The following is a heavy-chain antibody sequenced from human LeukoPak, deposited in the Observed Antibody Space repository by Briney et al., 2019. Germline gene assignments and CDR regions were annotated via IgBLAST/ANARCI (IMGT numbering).Heavy chain of an antibody. D-gene: IGHD5-12*01. V-gene: IGHV3-9*01. CDR3: AINGGGDSGYGNFDY. Sequence: GGSLRLSCAASGFTFDDYAMHWVRQVPGKGLEWVSGINWNSDSIGYADSVKGRFTTSRDNAKNSLYLQMNSLRAEDAAFYYCAINGGGDSGYGNFDYWGQGTLVTVSS. CDR1: GFTFDDYA. CDR2: INWNSDSI. J-gene: IGHJ4*02.